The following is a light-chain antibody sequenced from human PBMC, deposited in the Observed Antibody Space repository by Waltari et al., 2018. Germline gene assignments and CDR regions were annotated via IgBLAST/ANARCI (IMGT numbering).Light chain of an antibody. V-gene: IGKV1-12*01. CDR1: QGISNW. Sequence: DIQMTQSPSSVSASVGDRVTITCRASQGISNWLAWYQQKPGKGPNLLVYSASNLQSGFPSRFSGSGSGTDFTLTISSLQPEDFATYYCQQTSTFPVTFGGGTEVEF. CDR3: QQTSTFPVT. J-gene: IGKJ4*01. CDR2: SAS.